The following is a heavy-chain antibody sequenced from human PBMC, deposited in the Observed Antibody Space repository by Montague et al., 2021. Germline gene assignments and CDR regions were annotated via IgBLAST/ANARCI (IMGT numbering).Heavy chain of an antibody. CDR3: ARSLYCRGDSCYSGFDP. CDR1: GGSISSASYD. J-gene: IGHJ5*02. CDR2: IYYNGTT. V-gene: IGHV4-39*01. D-gene: IGHD2-15*01. Sequence: SETLSLTCTVSGGSISSASYDWGWIREPPGKGLEFIGVIYYNGTTYHNPSLKSRVTVSMDTSKNQFSLKLSSVTAADTAVYYCARSLYCRGDSCYSGFDPWGQGTLVTASS.